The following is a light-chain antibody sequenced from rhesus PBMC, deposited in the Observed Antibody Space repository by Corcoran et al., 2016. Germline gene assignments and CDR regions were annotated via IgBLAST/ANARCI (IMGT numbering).Light chain of an antibody. CDR3: QHYYDNPYS. Sequence: DIQMTQSPSALSASVGDRVTISCRASQNIYSNLAWYQQKPGKAPKFLLYAASSLQPGIPSRFSGSGSGTDFTLTISSLQTEDSAAYYCQHYYDNPYSFGQGTKVEIK. CDR2: AAS. V-gene: IGKV1S12*01. J-gene: IGKJ2*01. CDR1: QNIYSN.